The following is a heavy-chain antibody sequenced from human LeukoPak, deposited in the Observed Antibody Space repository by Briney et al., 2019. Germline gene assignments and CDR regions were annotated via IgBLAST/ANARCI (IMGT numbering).Heavy chain of an antibody. J-gene: IGHJ4*02. Sequence: PGGSLRLSCAASGFTFSSHGMHWVRQAPGKGLEWVAVIWYDGSNEYYEDSVKGRFTISRDNSKNTLFLQMNALRADDTAVYYCGSSITVAGIIDYWGQGTLVTVSS. D-gene: IGHD6-19*01. CDR3: GSSITVAGIIDY. CDR1: GFTFSSHG. V-gene: IGHV3-33*01. CDR2: IWYDGSNE.